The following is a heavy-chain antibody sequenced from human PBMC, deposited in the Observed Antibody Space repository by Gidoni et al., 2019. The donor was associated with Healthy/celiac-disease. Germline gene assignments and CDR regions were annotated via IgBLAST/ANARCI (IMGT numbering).Heavy chain of an antibody. CDR1: GYTVTSYG. J-gene: IGHJ4*02. D-gene: IGHD2-2*01. CDR3: ARDEPLRVPADLDY. CDR2: ISAYNGNT. Sequence: QVQLVQSGAEVTTPGASVKVSCKASGYTVTSYGISWVRQAPGQGLEWMGWISAYNGNTNYAQKLQGRVTMTTDTSTSTAYMELRSLRSDDTAVYYCARDEPLRVPADLDYWGQGTLVTVAS. V-gene: IGHV1-18*04.